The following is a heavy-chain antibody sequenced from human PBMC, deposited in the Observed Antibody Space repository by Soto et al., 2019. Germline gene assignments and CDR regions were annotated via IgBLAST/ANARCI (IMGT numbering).Heavy chain of an antibody. CDR1: GGSVSSGSYY. CDR3: ASSSTNYYYYYGMDV. Sequence: PSETLSLTCTASGGSVSSGSYYWSWIRQPPGKGLEWIGYIYYSGSTNYNPSLKSRVTISVDASKNQFSLKLSSVTAADTAVYYCASSSTNYYYYYGMDVWGQGTTVTVSS. V-gene: IGHV4-61*01. D-gene: IGHD3-3*02. CDR2: IYYSGST. J-gene: IGHJ6*02.